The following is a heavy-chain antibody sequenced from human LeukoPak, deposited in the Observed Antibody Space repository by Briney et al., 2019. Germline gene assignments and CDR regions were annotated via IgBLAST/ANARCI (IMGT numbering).Heavy chain of an antibody. CDR1: GLTFSTYS. J-gene: IGHJ4*02. CDR3: APGLGSYFGY. Sequence: NPGRSLRLSCAASGLTFSTYSMRSVRQAPGKGLEWVSSISSSSSYIYYADSVKGRFTISRDNAKNSLYLQMNSLRAEDTAVYYCAPGLGSYFGYWGQGTLVTVSS. D-gene: IGHD1-26*01. CDR2: ISSSSSYI. V-gene: IGHV3-21*01.